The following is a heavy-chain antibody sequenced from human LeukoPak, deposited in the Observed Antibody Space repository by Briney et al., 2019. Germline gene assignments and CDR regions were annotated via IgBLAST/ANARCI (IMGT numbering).Heavy chain of an antibody. J-gene: IGHJ5*02. CDR3: ARRKALISHYDFWSGYDNWFDP. Sequence: ASVKVSCKASGYTFTSYDINWVRQATGQGLEWMGWMNPNSGNTGYAQKFQGRVTMTRNTSISTAYMELSSLRSEDTAVYYCARRKALISHYDFWSGYDNWFDPWGQGTLVTVSS. D-gene: IGHD3-3*01. CDR1: GYTFTSYD. CDR2: MNPNSGNT. V-gene: IGHV1-8*01.